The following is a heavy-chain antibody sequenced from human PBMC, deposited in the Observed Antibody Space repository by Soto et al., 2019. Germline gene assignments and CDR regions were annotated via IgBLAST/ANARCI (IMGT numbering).Heavy chain of an antibody. V-gene: IGHV4-39*01. CDR3: ARRVTIFGVVHFDY. CDR2: IYYSGST. CDR1: GGSISSSGYY. Sequence: SETLSLTCTVSGGSISSSGYYWGWIRQPPGKGLEWIGSIYYSGSTYYNPSLKSRVTISVDTSKNQFSLKLSSVTAADTAVYYCARRVTIFGVVHFDYWGQGTLVTVSS. D-gene: IGHD3-3*01. J-gene: IGHJ4*02.